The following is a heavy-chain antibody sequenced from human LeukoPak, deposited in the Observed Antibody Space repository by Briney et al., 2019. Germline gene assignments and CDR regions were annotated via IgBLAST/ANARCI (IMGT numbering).Heavy chain of an antibody. D-gene: IGHD3-22*01. Sequence: ASVKVSCKASGGTFSSYAISWVRQAPGQGLEWMGWINAGNGNTKYSQKFQGRVTITRDTSASTAYMELSSLRSEDTAVYYCARVREDYDSSGYRYNWFDPWGQGTLVTVSS. CDR1: GGTFSSYA. V-gene: IGHV1-3*01. CDR3: ARVREDYDSSGYRYNWFDP. CDR2: INAGNGNT. J-gene: IGHJ5*02.